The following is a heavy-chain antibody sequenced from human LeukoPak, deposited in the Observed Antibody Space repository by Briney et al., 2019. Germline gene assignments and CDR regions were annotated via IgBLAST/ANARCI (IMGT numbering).Heavy chain of an antibody. CDR1: GGSISSYY. CDR3: ARDRRGVGYRPQYYYYYYMDV. Sequence: SETLSLTCTVSGGSISSYYWSWIRQPPGKGLEWIGYIYYSGCTNYNPSLKSRVTISVDTSKNQFSLKLSSVTAADTAVYYCARDRRGVGYRPQYYYYYYMDVWGKGTTVTVSS. J-gene: IGHJ6*03. D-gene: IGHD5-24*01. CDR2: IYYSGCT. V-gene: IGHV4-59*01.